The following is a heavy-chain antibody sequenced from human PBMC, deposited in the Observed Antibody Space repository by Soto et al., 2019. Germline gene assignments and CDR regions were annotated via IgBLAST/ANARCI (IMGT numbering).Heavy chain of an antibody. V-gene: IGHV3-30*04. D-gene: IGHD3-10*01. CDR2: MSYDGTNK. Sequence: GGSLRLSCEAAGFTFSSFAMYWVRQAPGKGLEWVAIMSYDGTNKYHADSVKGRFTISRDNSKNTLYLQMNSLRTEDTAVYYCARDRGLRYFDYWGQGT. J-gene: IGHJ4*02. CDR1: GFTFSSFA. CDR3: ARDRGLRYFDY.